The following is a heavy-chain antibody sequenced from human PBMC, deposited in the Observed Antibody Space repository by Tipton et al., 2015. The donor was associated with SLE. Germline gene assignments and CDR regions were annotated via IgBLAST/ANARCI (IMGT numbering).Heavy chain of an antibody. CDR2: MYYSGSI. Sequence: LRLSCSVSGASISSNYWSWIRQSPGKGLEWIGYMYYSGSITYNPSLKSRVTISVDTSKNQFFLKLDSVTAADTAVYYCARREFLEWLAFDYWGQGTLVTVSS. J-gene: IGHJ4*02. CDR1: GASISSNY. V-gene: IGHV4-59*01. CDR3: ARREFLEWLAFDY. D-gene: IGHD3-3*01.